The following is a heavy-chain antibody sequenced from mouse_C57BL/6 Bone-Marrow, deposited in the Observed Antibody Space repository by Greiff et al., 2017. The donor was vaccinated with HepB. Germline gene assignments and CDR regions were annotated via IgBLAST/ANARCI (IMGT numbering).Heavy chain of an antibody. CDR3: ASDGFNYYAIDY. Sequence: EVHLVESGGGLVKPGGSLKLSCAASGFTFSDYGMHWVRQAPEKGLEWVAYISSGSSTIYYADTVKGRFTISRDNAKNTLFLQMTSLRSEDTAMYYSASDGFNYYAIDYWGQGTSVTVSS. CDR1: GFTFSDYG. J-gene: IGHJ4*01. D-gene: IGHD2-3*01. V-gene: IGHV5-17*01. CDR2: ISSGSSTI.